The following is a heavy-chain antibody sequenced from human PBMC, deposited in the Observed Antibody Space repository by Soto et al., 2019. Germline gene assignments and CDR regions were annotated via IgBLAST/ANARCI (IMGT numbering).Heavy chain of an antibody. D-gene: IGHD6-6*01. V-gene: IGHV3-23*01. CDR2: ISGSGGST. Sequence: GGSLRLSCAASGFTFSSYAMSWVRQAPGKGLEWVSAISGSGGSTYYADSVKGRFTISRDNSKNTLYLQMNSLRAEDTAVYYCAKDEKSSSSSYPSYYYGMDVWGQGTTVTVSS. CDR1: GFTFSSYA. CDR3: AKDEKSSSSSYPSYYYGMDV. J-gene: IGHJ6*02.